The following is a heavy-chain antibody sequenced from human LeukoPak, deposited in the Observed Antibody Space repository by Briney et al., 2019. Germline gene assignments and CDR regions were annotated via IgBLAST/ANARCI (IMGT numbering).Heavy chain of an antibody. D-gene: IGHD3-10*01. CDR1: GFTFSSYA. CDR3: ARDAYNYASES. V-gene: IGHV3-7*01. J-gene: IGHJ5*02. CDR2: LKPDGSDK. Sequence: GGSLRLSCVASGFTFSSYAMTWVRQAPGKGLEWVANLKPDGSDKYYVDSVKGRFTISRDNAKNSLYLQMNSLRAEDTAVYYCARDAYNYASESWGQGTLVTVSS.